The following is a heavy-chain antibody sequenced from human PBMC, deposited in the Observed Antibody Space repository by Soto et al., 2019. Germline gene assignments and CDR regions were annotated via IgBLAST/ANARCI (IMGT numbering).Heavy chain of an antibody. CDR3: ARVASNCNYADY. Sequence: ASVKVSCKASGYTFTGYYMHWVRQAPGQGLEWMGWINPNSGGTNYAQKFQGWVTMTRDTSISTAYMELSRLRSDDTAVYYCARVASNCNYADYWGKGTLVTVSS. J-gene: IGHJ4*02. CDR2: INPNSGGT. D-gene: IGHD1-7*01. V-gene: IGHV1-2*04. CDR1: GYTFTGYY.